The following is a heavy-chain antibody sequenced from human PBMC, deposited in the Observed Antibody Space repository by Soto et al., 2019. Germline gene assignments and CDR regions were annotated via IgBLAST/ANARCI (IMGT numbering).Heavy chain of an antibody. CDR2: INPKNGGI. Sequence: SXKVSFKSSGSTXSDFYSHLVRQVPGQGLEWVGWINPKNGGINYAQKFQGRVTITRHTSVNTSYIDINRMNFDDSAIYYCVRGRSVLYLDLWGRGTQGTVS. J-gene: IGHJ1*01. CDR1: GSTXSDFY. D-gene: IGHD1-20*01. V-gene: IGHV1-2*02. CDR3: VRGRSVLYLDL.